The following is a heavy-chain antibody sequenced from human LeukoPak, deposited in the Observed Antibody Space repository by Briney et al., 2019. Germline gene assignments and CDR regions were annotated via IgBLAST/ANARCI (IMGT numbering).Heavy chain of an antibody. CDR1: GFTSSSYW. Sequence: PGGSLRLSCAASGFTSSSYWMSWVRQAPGKGLEWVANIKQDGSEKYYVDSVKGRFTVSRDNSKNSLYLQMNSLRDEDTAVYYCARDRGSSGWYEFDSWGQGTLVTVSS. D-gene: IGHD6-19*01. V-gene: IGHV3-7*01. CDR3: ARDRGSSGWYEFDS. J-gene: IGHJ4*02. CDR2: IKQDGSEK.